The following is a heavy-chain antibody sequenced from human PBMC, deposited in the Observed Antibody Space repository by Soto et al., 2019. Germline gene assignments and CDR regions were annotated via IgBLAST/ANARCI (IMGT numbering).Heavy chain of an antibody. Sequence: SETLSLTCTVSSGSISSGDYYWSWIRQRPGKGLEWLGYVYYTGNTYYNPSLKSRVAISLDTSKNQFSLKVRSVTAADTAVYYCAREFCTDVICPGYFDYWGQGILVTVSS. CDR3: AREFCTDVICPGYFDY. J-gene: IGHJ4*02. D-gene: IGHD2-8*01. V-gene: IGHV4-31*03. CDR1: SGSISSGDYY. CDR2: VYYTGNT.